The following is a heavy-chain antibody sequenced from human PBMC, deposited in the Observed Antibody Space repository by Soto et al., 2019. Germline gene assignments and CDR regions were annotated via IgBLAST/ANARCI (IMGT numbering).Heavy chain of an antibody. J-gene: IGHJ6*02. Sequence: ASVKVSCKASGGTFSSYAISWVRQAPGQGLEWMGGIIPIFGTANYAQKFQGRVTITADEPTSTAYMELSSLRSEDTAVYYCAGGARVRGVPPSNYYYYYGMDVWGQGTTVTVSS. V-gene: IGHV1-69*13. CDR3: AGGARVRGVPPSNYYYYYGMDV. D-gene: IGHD3-10*01. CDR1: GGTFSSYA. CDR2: IIPIFGTA.